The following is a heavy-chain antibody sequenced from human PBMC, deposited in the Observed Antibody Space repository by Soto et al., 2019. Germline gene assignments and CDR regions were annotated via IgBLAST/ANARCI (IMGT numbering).Heavy chain of an antibody. CDR1: GYTFTSYY. D-gene: IGHD6-19*01. Sequence: GASVQVSCKASGYTFTSYYMHWVRQAPGQGLEWMGIINPSGGSTSYAQKFQGRVTMTRDTSTSTVYMELSSLRSEDTAVYYCARDSRYSSGWYYFDYWGQGTLVTVYS. J-gene: IGHJ4*02. CDR2: INPSGGST. CDR3: ARDSRYSSGWYYFDY. V-gene: IGHV1-46*01.